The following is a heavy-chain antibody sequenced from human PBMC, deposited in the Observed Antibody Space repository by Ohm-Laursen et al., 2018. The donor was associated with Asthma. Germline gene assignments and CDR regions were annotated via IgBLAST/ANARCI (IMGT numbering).Heavy chain of an antibody. CDR2: ISYDGSNK. V-gene: IGHV3-30-3*01. J-gene: IGHJ5*02. D-gene: IGHD3-3*01. CDR3: ARAGVTFWRNVNWFDP. CDR1: GFTFSSYA. Sequence: SLRLSCAASGFTFSSYAMHWVRQAPGKGLEWVAVISYDGSNKYYADSVKGRITISRDNARNSLYLQMNSLRAEDTAVYYCARAGVTFWRNVNWFDPWGQGTLVTVSS.